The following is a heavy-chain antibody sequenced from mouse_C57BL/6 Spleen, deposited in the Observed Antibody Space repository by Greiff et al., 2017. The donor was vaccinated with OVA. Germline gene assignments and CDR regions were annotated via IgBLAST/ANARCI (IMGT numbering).Heavy chain of an antibody. CDR2: INPRNGGT. D-gene: IGHD1-1*01. CDR3: ARDYYYGSSYDFDV. Sequence: VQLQQSGPELVKPGASVKLSCKASGYTFTSYWLHWVKQRPGQGLEWIGNINPRNGGTNYNEKFKSKATLTVDKSSSTAYMQLSSLTSEDSAVYYCARDYYYGSSYDFDVWGTGTTVTVSS. J-gene: IGHJ1*03. V-gene: IGHV1-53*01. CDR1: GYTFTSYW.